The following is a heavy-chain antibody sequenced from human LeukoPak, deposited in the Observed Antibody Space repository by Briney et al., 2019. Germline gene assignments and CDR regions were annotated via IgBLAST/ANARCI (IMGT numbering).Heavy chain of an antibody. CDR3: AKALTSYYFDY. J-gene: IGHJ4*02. CDR1: GFTLSSYA. Sequence: GGSLRLSCGASGFTLSSYAMTWVRQAPGKALEGVSAYGGGDGTTNYADPVRGRFTISRDNSENTLFLQMSSLRAKETAIYYCAKALTSYYFDYWGQGTLVTVSS. V-gene: IGHV3-23*01. CDR2: YGGGDGTT.